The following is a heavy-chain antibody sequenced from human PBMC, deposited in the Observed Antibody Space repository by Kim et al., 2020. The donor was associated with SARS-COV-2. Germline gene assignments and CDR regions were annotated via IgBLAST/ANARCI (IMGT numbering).Heavy chain of an antibody. CDR3: AKGQTGRVFNAKYV. D-gene: IGHD1-1*01. Sequence: GGSLRLSCAASGFTFSSYGMSWVRQAPGKGLESVSGISISGGSTYAADSVKGRFTISRDNSRNTLYLQMNSLRAEDTAIYYCAKGQTGRVFNAKYVWGQG. J-gene: IGHJ6*02. V-gene: IGHV3-23*01. CDR2: ISISGGST. CDR1: GFTFSSYG.